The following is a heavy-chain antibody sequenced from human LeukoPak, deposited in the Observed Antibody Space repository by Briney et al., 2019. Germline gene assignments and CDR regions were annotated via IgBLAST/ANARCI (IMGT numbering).Heavy chain of an antibody. Sequence: ASVKVSCKASGGTLSNYAISWVRQAPGQGLEWMGRIIPILNMANYAQNFQGKVTITADRSTSTAYMELSSLRSEDTAVYYCARDRGYSYGSRHGSDYWGQGTLVTVSS. J-gene: IGHJ4*02. V-gene: IGHV1-69*04. CDR3: ARDRGYSYGSRHGSDY. CDR1: GGTLSNYA. CDR2: IIPILNMA. D-gene: IGHD5-18*01.